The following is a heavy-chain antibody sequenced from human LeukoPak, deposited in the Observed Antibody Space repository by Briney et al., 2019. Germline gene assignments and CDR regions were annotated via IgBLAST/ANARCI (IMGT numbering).Heavy chain of an antibody. J-gene: IGHJ3*02. V-gene: IGHV3-9*01. CDR2: ISWNSGSI. CDR1: GFTFDDYA. D-gene: IGHD3-22*01. CDR3: AKDMHYDRSGAFDI. Sequence: GRSLRLSCAASGFTFDDYAMHWVRQAPGKGLEGVSGISWNSGSIGYADSVKGRFTISRDNAKNSLYLQMNSLRAEDTALYYCAKDMHYDRSGAFDIWGQGTMVTVSS.